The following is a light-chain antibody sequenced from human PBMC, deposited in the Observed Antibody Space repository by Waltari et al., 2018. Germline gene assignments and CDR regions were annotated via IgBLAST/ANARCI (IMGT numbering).Light chain of an antibody. Sequence: EIVLTQSPATLSLSPGERATLSCRASQSVSSYLAWYQQKPGQAPRLLIYDASNRATGIPARFSGSGPGTDFTLTISSLEPEDFAVYYCQQYNNWPRTFGQGTKLEIK. CDR1: QSVSSY. CDR3: QQYNNWPRT. CDR2: DAS. J-gene: IGKJ2*01. V-gene: IGKV3D-11*02.